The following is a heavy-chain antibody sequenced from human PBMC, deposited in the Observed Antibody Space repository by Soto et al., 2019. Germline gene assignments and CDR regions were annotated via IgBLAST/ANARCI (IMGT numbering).Heavy chain of an antibody. D-gene: IGHD3-10*01. J-gene: IGHJ6*02. CDR1: GVSISSSY. CDR3: ARERWAYYYGSGSYHYYYGMDV. V-gene: IGHV4-59*01. CDR2: IYYTGTT. Sequence: SETLSLTCTVSGVSISSSYWSWLRQSPGTGLEWIGYIYYTGTTNYNPSLKRRVTISVDTSKNQFSLKLSSVTAADTAVYYCARERWAYYYGSGSYHYYYGMDVWGQGTTVTVSS.